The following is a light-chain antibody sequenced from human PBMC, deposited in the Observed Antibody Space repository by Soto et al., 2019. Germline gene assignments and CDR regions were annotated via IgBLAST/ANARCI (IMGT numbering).Light chain of an antibody. V-gene: IGKV3-20*01. Sequence: EIVLTQSPGTLSLSPGERATLSCRASQSVRSSYLAWYQQKPGQAPRLLIYGASSRATGIPDRFSGSGSGTDFTVTISRLEPEDFALYYCQQYDKSPWTFGQGTKVDIK. CDR2: GAS. CDR1: QSVRSSY. CDR3: QQYDKSPWT. J-gene: IGKJ1*01.